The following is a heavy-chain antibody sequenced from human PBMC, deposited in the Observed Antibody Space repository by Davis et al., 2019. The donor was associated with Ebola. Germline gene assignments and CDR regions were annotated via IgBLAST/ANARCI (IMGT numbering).Heavy chain of an antibody. CDR1: GFTFSGSA. V-gene: IGHV3-73*01. CDR3: TSSFQH. Sequence: GESLKISCAASGFTFSGSAMHWVRQASGKGLEWVGRIRSKANSYATAYAASVKGRFTISRDDSKNTAYLQMNSLKTEDTAVYYCTSSFQHWGQGTLVTVSS. CDR2: IRSKANSYAT. J-gene: IGHJ1*01.